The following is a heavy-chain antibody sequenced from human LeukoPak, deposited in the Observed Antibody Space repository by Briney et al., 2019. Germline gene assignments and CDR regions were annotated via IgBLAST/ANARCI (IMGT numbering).Heavy chain of an antibody. J-gene: IGHJ4*02. CDR2: IYYSGST. V-gene: IGHV4-59*01. D-gene: IGHD3-10*01. CDR1: GGSISSYY. Sequence: PSETLSLTCTVSGGSISSYYWSWIRQPPGKGLEWIGYIYYSGSTNYNPSLKSRVTISVDTSKNQFSLKLSSVTAADTAVYYCARSSTITMVRGVIISGGYYFDYWGQGTLVTVSS. CDR3: ARSSTITMVRGVIISGGYYFDY.